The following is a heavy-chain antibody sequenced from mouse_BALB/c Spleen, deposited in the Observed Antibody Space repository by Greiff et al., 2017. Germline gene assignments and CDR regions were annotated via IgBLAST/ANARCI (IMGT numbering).Heavy chain of an antibody. CDR2: ILPGSGST. J-gene: IGHJ4*01. CDR1: GYTFSSYW. CDR3: ARSRGDGYYKGYYAMDY. D-gene: IGHD2-3*01. V-gene: IGHV1-9*01. Sequence: QVQLQQSGAELMKPGASVKISCKATGYTFSSYWIEWVKQRPGHGLEWIGEILPGSGSTNYNEKFKGKATFTADTSSNTAYMQLSSLTSEDSAVYYCARSRGDGYYKGYYAMDYWGQGTSVTVSS.